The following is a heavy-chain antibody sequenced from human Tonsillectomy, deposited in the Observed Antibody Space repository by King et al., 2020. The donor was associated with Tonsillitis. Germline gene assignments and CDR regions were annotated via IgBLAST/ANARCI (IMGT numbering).Heavy chain of an antibody. CDR1: GYTFTGYY. CDR3: ARGYNSGWPYFYYYGMDV. V-gene: IGHV1-2*02. Sequence: VQLVESGAEVKKPGASVKVSCQASGYTFTGYYMHWVRQAPGQGLEWMGWINPNSGGTNYAQKFQGRVTMTRDTSITTVYMDLRRLRSDDTAVYYCARGYNSGWPYFYYYGMDVWGQGTTVTVSS. D-gene: IGHD6-19*01. J-gene: IGHJ6*02. CDR2: INPNSGGT.